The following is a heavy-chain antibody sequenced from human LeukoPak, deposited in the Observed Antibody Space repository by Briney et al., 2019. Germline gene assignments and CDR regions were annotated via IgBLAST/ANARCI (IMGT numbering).Heavy chain of an antibody. CDR2: ISSIGSTI. J-gene: IGHJ4*02. CDR1: GFTFSDYY. CDR3: ARLPGGYNYFDY. Sequence: GGSLRLSCAASGFTFSDYYMSWIRQAPGKGLEWVSYISSIGSTIYYADSVRGRFTISRDNAKNSLNLQMNSLRAEDTAVYYCARLPGGYNYFDYWGQGTLVTVSS. V-gene: IGHV3-11*01. D-gene: IGHD5-24*01.